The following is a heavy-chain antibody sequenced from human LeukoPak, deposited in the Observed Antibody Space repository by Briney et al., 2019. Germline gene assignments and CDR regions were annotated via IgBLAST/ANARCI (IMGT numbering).Heavy chain of an antibody. CDR2: INTNTGNP. J-gene: IGHJ4*02. CDR3: ASGRYDYVWGSYRYRPEMEYSFDY. D-gene: IGHD3-16*02. Sequence: ASVKVSCKASGYTFTSYAMNGVRQARGQGLEWMGWINTNTGNPTYAQGFTGRFVFSLDTSVSTAYLQISSLKAEDTAVYYCASGRYDYVWGSYRYRPEMEYSFDYWGQGTLVTVSS. V-gene: IGHV7-4-1*02. CDR1: GYTFTSYA.